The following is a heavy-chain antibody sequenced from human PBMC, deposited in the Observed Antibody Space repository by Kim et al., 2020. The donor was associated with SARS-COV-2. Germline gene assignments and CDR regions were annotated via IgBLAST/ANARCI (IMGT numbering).Heavy chain of an antibody. CDR2: ISYDGSNK. V-gene: IGHV3-30*04. J-gene: IGHJ6*02. Sequence: GGSLRLSCAASGFTFSSYAMHWVRQAPGKGLEWVAVISYDGSNKYYADSVKGRFTISRDNSKNTLYLQMNSLRAEDTAVYYCARKIDVEMATIITGDLFVDYYYYGMDVWGQGTTVTVSS. D-gene: IGHD7-27*01. CDR1: GFTFSSYA. CDR3: ARKIDVEMATIITGDLFVDYYYYGMDV.